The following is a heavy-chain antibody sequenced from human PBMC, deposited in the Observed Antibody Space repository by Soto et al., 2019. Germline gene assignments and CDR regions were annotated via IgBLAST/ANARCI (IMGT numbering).Heavy chain of an antibody. CDR1: GFTFSDYY. V-gene: IGHV3-23*01. CDR2: ISGSGGST. D-gene: IGHD3-10*01. CDR3: ATSMVRGVKGYYYGMDV. Sequence: PGGSLRLSCAASGFTFSDYYMRWIRQAPGKGLEWVSAISGSGGSTYYADSVKGRFTISRDDSKNTLYLQMNSLRAEDTAVYYCATSMVRGVKGYYYGMDVWGQGTTVTVSS. J-gene: IGHJ6*02.